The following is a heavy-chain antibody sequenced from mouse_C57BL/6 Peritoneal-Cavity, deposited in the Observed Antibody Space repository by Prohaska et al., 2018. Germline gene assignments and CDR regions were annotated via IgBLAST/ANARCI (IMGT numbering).Heavy chain of an antibody. D-gene: IGHD1-1*01. Sequence: RPGSSVKLSFKASGYTFTSYWMDCVKQRPGQGLEWIGNIYPSDSETHYNQKFKDKATLTVEKSSSTAYMQLSSLTSEDSAVYYCARDYDCDYWGQGTTRTVSS. V-gene: IGHV1-61*01. CDR2: IYPSDSET. J-gene: IGHJ2*01. CDR3: ARDYDCDY. CDR1: GYTFTSYW.